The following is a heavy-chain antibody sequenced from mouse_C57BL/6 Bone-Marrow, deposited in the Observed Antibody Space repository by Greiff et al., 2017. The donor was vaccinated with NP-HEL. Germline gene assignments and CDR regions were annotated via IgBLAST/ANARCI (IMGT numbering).Heavy chain of an antibody. V-gene: IGHV3-1*01. CDR3: AREAYYSNYDSWFAY. CDR1: GYSITSGYD. CDR2: ISYSGST. Sequence: EVKVEESGPGMVKPSQSLSLTCTVTGYSITSGYDWHWIRHFPGNKLEWMGYISYSGSTNYNPSLKSRISITHDTSKNHFFLKLNSVTTEDTATYYCAREAYYSNYDSWFAYWGQGTLVTVSA. D-gene: IGHD2-5*01. J-gene: IGHJ3*01.